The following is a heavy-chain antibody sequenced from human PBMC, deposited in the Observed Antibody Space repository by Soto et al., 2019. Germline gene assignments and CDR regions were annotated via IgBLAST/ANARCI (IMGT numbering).Heavy chain of an antibody. CDR3: ARVTAVDYYGMGV. V-gene: IGHV4-4*07. CDR1: GGSMSSYF. J-gene: IGHJ6*02. CDR2: IYSSGST. D-gene: IGHD5-18*01. Sequence: SETLSLTCSVSGGSMSSYFWSWIRQPAGKGLEWIGRIYSSGSTNYNPSLKSRVTMSIDTSNNQFSLKLSSVTAADTAVYFCARVTAVDYYGMGVWGQGTTVTVYS.